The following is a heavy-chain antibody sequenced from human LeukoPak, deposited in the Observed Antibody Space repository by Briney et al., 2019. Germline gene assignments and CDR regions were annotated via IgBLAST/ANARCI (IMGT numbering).Heavy chain of an antibody. CDR3: ARDPPYSSSWSTEDYFDY. CDR1: GFTFDDYA. V-gene: IGHV3-9*01. Sequence: PGRSLRLSCAASGFTFDDYAMHWVRQAPGKGLEWVSGISWNSGSIGYADSVKGRFTISRDNAKNSLYLQMNSLRAEDTALYYCARDPPYSSSWSTEDYFDYWGQGTLVTVSS. CDR2: ISWNSGSI. D-gene: IGHD6-13*01. J-gene: IGHJ4*02.